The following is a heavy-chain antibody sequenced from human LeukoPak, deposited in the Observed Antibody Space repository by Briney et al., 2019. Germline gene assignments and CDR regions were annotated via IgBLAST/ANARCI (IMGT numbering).Heavy chain of an antibody. Sequence: GGSLRLSCAASGYPFRSYVMSWVRQAPGKGLEWVSAISGSGGSTYYADSVKGRFTISRDNSKNTLYLQMNSLRAEDTAVYYCAKWDWNFIGDVWGKGTTVTVSS. CDR3: AKWDWNFIGDV. D-gene: IGHD1-7*01. CDR1: GYPFRSYV. J-gene: IGHJ6*04. CDR2: ISGSGGST. V-gene: IGHV3-23*01.